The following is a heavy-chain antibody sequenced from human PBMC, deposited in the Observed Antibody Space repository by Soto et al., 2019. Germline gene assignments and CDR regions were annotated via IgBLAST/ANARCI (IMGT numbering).Heavy chain of an antibody. V-gene: IGHV2-5*02. D-gene: IGHD6-13*01. CDR2: IYWDDDK. CDR1: GFSLSTSGVG. J-gene: IGHJ4*02. CDR3: AHTETNIAAAGTGYFDY. Sequence: QITLKESGPTLVKPTQTLTLTCTLSGFSLSTSGVGVGWIRQPPGKALEWLALIYWDDDKRYSPSLKSRLTITKDTSKNQVVLTMTNMDPVDTATYYCAHTETNIAAAGTGYFDYWGQGTLVTVSS.